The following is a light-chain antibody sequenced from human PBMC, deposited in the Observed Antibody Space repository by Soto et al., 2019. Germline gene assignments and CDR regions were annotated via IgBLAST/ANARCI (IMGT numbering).Light chain of an antibody. J-gene: IGKJ1*01. CDR3: QQYNFFRT. V-gene: IGKV1-5*03. Sequence: DVQMTQSPSSLSASIGDRVTITCRASQSISTWLAWYQQKPGQAPKLLITHSSTLQNGVPSRFIGRVSGTEFTPTISSLQPDDFANYYCQQYNFFRTFGQGTKVEV. CDR1: QSISTW. CDR2: HSS.